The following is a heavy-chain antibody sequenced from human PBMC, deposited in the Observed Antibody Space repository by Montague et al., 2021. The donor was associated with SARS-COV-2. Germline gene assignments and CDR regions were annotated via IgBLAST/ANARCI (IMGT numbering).Heavy chain of an antibody. Sequence: SLRLSCAASGFTFSSYWMHWVRQAPGKGLVWVSRINSDGSSTSYTDSVKGRFTISRDNAKNTLYLQMNSLRAEDTAVYYCASLMVPTTPPIDYWGQGTLVTVSS. V-gene: IGHV3-74*01. CDR3: ASLMVPTTPPIDY. CDR1: GFTFSSYW. CDR2: INSDGSST. D-gene: IGHD4/OR15-4a*01. J-gene: IGHJ4*02.